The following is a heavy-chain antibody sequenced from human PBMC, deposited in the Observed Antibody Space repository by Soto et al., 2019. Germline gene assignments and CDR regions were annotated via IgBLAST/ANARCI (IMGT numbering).Heavy chain of an antibody. J-gene: IGHJ6*02. V-gene: IGHV4-34*01. CDR1: GGSFSGYY. D-gene: IGHD6-6*01. Sequence: SETLSLTCAVYGGSFSGYYWSWIRQPPGKGLEWIGEVNHSGSTNYNPSLKSRVTISVDTSKNQFSLKLSSVTAADTAVYYCARSLAARAYYGMDVWGQGTTVTVSS. CDR3: ARSLAARAYYGMDV. CDR2: VNHSGST.